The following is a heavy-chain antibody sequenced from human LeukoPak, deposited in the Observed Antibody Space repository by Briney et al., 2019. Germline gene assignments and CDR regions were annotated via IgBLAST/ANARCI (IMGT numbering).Heavy chain of an antibody. CDR3: AKAGNTGTYSDAFDI. V-gene: IGHV3-23*01. D-gene: IGHD1-26*01. J-gene: IGHJ3*02. CDR1: GFTFSSYA. CDR2: ISGSGGST. Sequence: PGGSLRLSCAASGFTFSSYAMSWVRQAPGKGLEWVSAISGSGGSTYYADSVKGRFTISRDNSKNTLYLQMNSLRADDMAVYYCAKAGNTGTYSDAFDIWGHGTMVTVSS.